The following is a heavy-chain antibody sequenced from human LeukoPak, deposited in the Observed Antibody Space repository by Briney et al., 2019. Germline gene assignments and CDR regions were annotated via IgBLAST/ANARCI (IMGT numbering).Heavy chain of an antibody. CDR3: ARDRMDTLDGMDV. V-gene: IGHV3-21*01. CDR2: ISSSSSYI. Sequence: GGSLRLSCAASGSTFSSYSMNWVRQAPGKGLEWVSSISSSSSYIYYADSVKGRFTISRDNAKNSLYLQMNSLRAEDTAVYYCARDRMDTLDGMDVWGKGTTVTVSS. CDR1: GSTFSSYS. D-gene: IGHD5-18*01. J-gene: IGHJ6*04.